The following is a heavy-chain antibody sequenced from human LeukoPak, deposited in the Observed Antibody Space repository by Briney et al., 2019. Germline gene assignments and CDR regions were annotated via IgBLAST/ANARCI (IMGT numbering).Heavy chain of an antibody. V-gene: IGHV4-59*04. Sequence: PSETLSLTCTVSGGSISSYYWSWIRQPPGKGLEWIGNLYYRGSTYYNPSLKSRVTISADTSKTQFSLKLTSVTAADTAVYYCATITTSWSLAFDYRGQGTLITVSS. CDR3: ATITTSWSLAFDY. J-gene: IGHJ4*02. CDR1: GGSISSYY. D-gene: IGHD2-2*01. CDR2: LYYRGST.